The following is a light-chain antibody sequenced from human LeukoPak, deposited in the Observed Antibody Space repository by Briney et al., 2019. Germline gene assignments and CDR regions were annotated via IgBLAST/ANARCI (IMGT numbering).Light chain of an antibody. Sequence: SSELTQDPAVSVALGQTVRITCQGDSLRSYYASWYQQKPGLAPVLVIYGKNNRPSGIPDRFSGSSSGNTASLTITGAQAEDEADYYCNSRDSSGNRYVVFGGGTKLTVL. CDR3: NSRDSSGNRYVV. J-gene: IGLJ2*01. CDR2: GKN. CDR1: SLRSYY. V-gene: IGLV3-19*01.